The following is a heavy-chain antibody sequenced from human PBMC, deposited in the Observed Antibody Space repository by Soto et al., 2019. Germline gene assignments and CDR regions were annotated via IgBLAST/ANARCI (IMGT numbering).Heavy chain of an antibody. CDR2: ISAYNGNT. CDR3: ARRYFDWLLRHNWFDP. CDR1: GYTFTSYG. J-gene: IGHJ5*02. V-gene: IGHV1-18*01. Sequence: QVQLVQSGAEVKKPGASVKVSCKASGYTFTSYGISWVRQAPGQGLEWMGWISAYNGNTNYAQKLQGRVTMTTDTPTSTAYMELRSLRSDDTAVYYCARRYFDWLLRHNWFDPWGQGTLVTVSS. D-gene: IGHD3-9*01.